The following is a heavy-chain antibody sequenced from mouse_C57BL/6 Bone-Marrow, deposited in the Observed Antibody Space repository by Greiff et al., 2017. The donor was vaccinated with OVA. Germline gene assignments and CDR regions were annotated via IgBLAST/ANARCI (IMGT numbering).Heavy chain of an antibody. CDR3: ARHSYYYGSSYGYFDV. Sequence: DVKLVESGGDLVKPGGSLKLSCAASGFTFSSYGMSWVRQTPDKRLEWVATISSGGSYTYYPDSVKGRFTISRDNAKNTLYLQMSSLKSEDTAMYYCARHSYYYGSSYGYFDVWGTGTTVTVSS. V-gene: IGHV5-6*02. J-gene: IGHJ1*03. D-gene: IGHD1-1*01. CDR2: ISSGGSYT. CDR1: GFTFSSYG.